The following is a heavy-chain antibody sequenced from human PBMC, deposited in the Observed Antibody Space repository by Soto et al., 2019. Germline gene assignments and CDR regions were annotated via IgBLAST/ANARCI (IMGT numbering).Heavy chain of an antibody. CDR1: GFSLSHYW. J-gene: IGHJ4*02. CDR2: INLDGSST. V-gene: IGHV3-74*01. D-gene: IGHD7-27*01. Sequence: EVQLVESGGGLIQPGGALRLTCTASGFSLSHYWMHWIRQAPGKGLVWVSRINLDGSSTDYAPSVKGRFTISRDNAKNTLYLQMNSLAADDTAVYYCARGWGFTAYWGRGTLVTVSS. CDR3: ARGWGFTAY.